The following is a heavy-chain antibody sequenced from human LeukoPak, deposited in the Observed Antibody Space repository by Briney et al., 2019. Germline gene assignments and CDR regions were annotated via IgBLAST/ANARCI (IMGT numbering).Heavy chain of an antibody. Sequence: SETLSLTCTVSGGSISSYYWSWIRQPPGKGLEWIGYIYFSGSTNYNPSLKSRVTISVDTSKNQFSLKLSSVTAADTAVYYCARQWYGGNSGIDYWGQGTLVTVSS. CDR1: GGSISSYY. V-gene: IGHV4-59*08. CDR2: IYFSGST. CDR3: ARQWYGGNSGIDY. J-gene: IGHJ4*02. D-gene: IGHD4-23*01.